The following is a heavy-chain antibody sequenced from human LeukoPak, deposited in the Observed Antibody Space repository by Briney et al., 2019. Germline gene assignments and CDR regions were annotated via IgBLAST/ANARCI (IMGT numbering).Heavy chain of an antibody. CDR3: ARDGVSTNDWQPDY. CDR1: GLSFSSYW. CDR2: IKEDGSAK. Sequence: GGSLRLSCAASGLSFSSYWMTWVRQAPGKGLEWVANIKEDGSAKSYVDSVKGRFTISRDNAKNSLYLQMNSLRVEDTAVYYCARDGVSTNDWQPDYWGQGTLVTVSS. J-gene: IGHJ4*02. V-gene: IGHV3-7*03. D-gene: IGHD5/OR15-5a*01.